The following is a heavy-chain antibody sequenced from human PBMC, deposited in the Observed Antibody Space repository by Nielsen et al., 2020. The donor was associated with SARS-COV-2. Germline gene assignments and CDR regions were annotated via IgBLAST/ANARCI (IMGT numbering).Heavy chain of an antibody. V-gene: IGHV3-30-3*01. Sequence: GGSLRPSCAASGFTFSSYAMHWVRQAPGKGLEWVAVISYDGSNKYYADSVKGRFTISRDNSKNTLYLQMNSLRAEDTAVYYCARDDPITGDVGYWGQGTLVTVSS. CDR3: ARDDPITGDVGY. D-gene: IGHD7-27*01. CDR1: GFTFSSYA. J-gene: IGHJ4*02. CDR2: ISYDGSNK.